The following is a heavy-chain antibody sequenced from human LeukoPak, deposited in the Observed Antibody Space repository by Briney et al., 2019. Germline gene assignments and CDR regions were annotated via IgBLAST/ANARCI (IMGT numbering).Heavy chain of an antibody. D-gene: IGHD3-10*01. CDR1: GYSFTSYG. V-gene: IGHV1-18*01. CDR2: ISVYNGNT. J-gene: IGHJ4*02. Sequence: ASVKVSCKASGYSFTSYGISWVRRAPGQGLEWMGWISVYNGNTKYAQRLQGRVTMTTDTSTSTAYMELRSLRSDDTAVYYCVREAGTRFDYWGQGNLVTVSS. CDR3: VREAGTRFDY.